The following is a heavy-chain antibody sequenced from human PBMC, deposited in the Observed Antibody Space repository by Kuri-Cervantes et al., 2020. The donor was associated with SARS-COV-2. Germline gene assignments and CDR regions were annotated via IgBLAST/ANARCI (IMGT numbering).Heavy chain of an antibody. Sequence: GESLKISCVVSGFPFSSYEMNWVRQAPGKGLEWISYIPSSGGTIHYAESVKGRFTISRDNAKKSPYLQMNSLRAEDTAVYYCARDWWGAFDIWGQGTMVTVSS. D-gene: IGHD2-15*01. CDR3: ARDWWGAFDI. CDR1: GFPFSSYE. CDR2: IPSSGGTI. V-gene: IGHV3-48*03. J-gene: IGHJ3*02.